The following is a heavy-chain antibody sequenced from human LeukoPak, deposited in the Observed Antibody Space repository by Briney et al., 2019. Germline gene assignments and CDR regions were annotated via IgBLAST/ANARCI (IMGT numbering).Heavy chain of an antibody. V-gene: IGHV3-74*01. Sequence: PGGSLRLSCAASGFTFSTYGMHWVRQTPGKGLVWVSGIRNDGRTTNYADSVKGRFTISRDNAKNTLYLQMNILRAEDTAVYYCVRLYKIEGADLWGRGTLVTVSS. CDR3: VRLYKIEGADL. CDR2: IRNDGRTT. J-gene: IGHJ2*01. CDR1: GFTFSTYG. D-gene: IGHD1-14*01.